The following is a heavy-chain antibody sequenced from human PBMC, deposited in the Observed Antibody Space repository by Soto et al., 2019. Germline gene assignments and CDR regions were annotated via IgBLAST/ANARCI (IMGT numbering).Heavy chain of an antibody. V-gene: IGHV4-59*01. J-gene: IGHJ5*02. CDR3: ARGMRRYYGSGSYYNPYNWFDP. Sequence: SETLSLTCTVSGGSISSYYWSWIRQPPGKGLEWIGYIYYSGSTNYNPSLKSRVTISVDTSKNQFSLKLSSVTAADTAVYYCARGMRRYYGSGSYYNPYNWFDPWGQGTLVTVSS. D-gene: IGHD3-10*01. CDR1: GGSISSYY. CDR2: IYYSGST.